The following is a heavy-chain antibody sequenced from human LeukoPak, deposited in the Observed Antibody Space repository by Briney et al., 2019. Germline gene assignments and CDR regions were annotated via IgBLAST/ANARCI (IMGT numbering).Heavy chain of an antibody. CDR1: GGSISSTFYY. CDR3: ASSSSGIVAYYYYYMDV. J-gene: IGHJ6*03. Sequence: SETLSLTCAVSGGSISSTFYYWGWIPPPPGKGLEWFGTTHYSGRTYSNPSLESRVTISVATSKNQFSLKLSSVSAADTAVYYCASSSSGIVAYYYYYMDVWGKGTTVTISS. V-gene: IGHV4-39*07. CDR2: THYSGRT. D-gene: IGHD6-6*01.